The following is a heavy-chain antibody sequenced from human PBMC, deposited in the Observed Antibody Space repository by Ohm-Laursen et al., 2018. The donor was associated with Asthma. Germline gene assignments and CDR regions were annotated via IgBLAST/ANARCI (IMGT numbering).Heavy chain of an antibody. CDR3: AKDRGFNYGYGMDV. Sequence: SLRLSCAASGFTFDIYAMDWVRQAPGKGLEWVSAISGSGGSTYYADSVKGRFTISRDNSKNTLYLQMNSLRAEDTALYYCAKDRGFNYGYGMDVWGQGTTVTVSS. CDR2: ISGSGGST. CDR1: GFTFDIYA. V-gene: IGHV3-23*01. D-gene: IGHD5-18*01. J-gene: IGHJ6*02.